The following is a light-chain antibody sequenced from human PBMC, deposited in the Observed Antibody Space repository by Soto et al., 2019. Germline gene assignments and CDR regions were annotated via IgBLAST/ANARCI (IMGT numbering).Light chain of an antibody. CDR1: QSVSSN. Sequence: EVVLTQSPGTLSLSPGERATLSCRASQSVSSNLAWYQQKPGQAPRLLLYGASTRATGIPARFSGSGSGTEFTLTISSLQSEDFAVYDCQKYTKWPPWTFGQGTKADI. CDR3: QKYTKWPPWT. V-gene: IGKV3-15*01. CDR2: GAS. J-gene: IGKJ1*01.